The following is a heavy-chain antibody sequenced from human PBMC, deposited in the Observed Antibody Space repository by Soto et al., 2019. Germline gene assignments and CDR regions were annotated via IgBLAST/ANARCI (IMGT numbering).Heavy chain of an antibody. CDR1: GFTFSDYY. Sequence: XGSLRLSCAVSGFTFSDYYMSWIRQAPGKGLDWVSYISSRGSSIYYADSVKGRFTISRDNAKNSLYLQMNGLRAEDTAVYYCARGYYDFWSGYYISPYGMDVWGQGTTVTVSS. CDR2: ISSRGSSI. CDR3: ARGYYDFWSGYYISPYGMDV. V-gene: IGHV3-11*01. J-gene: IGHJ6*02. D-gene: IGHD3-3*01.